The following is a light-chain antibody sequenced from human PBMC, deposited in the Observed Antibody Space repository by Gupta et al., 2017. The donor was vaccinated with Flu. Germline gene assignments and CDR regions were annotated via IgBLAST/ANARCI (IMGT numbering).Light chain of an antibody. CDR3: QQYDNWPLT. CDR2: GAS. J-gene: IGKJ4*01. CDR1: QEIAGN. V-gene: IGKV3-15*01. Sequence: EIVMTQSPGTLSVSRGEGATRSCRASQEIAGNLAWYQHKPGQAPRLLLSGASTRATGTPARFSGSRSGTEFTLIISSLQSEDFAVYYCQQYDNWPLTFGGGTKVEIK.